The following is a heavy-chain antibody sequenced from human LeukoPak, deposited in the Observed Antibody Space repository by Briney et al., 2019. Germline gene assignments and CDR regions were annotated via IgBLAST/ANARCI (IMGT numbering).Heavy chain of an antibody. J-gene: IGHJ3*02. CDR3: ARAITYYYGSGSPYAFDI. CDR2: ISSSSSTI. V-gene: IGHV3-48*04. CDR1: GFTFSSYS. Sequence: GGSLRLSCAASGFTFSSYSMNWVRQAPGKGLEWVSYISSSSSTIYYADSVKGRFTISRDNAKNSLYLQMNNLRAEDTAVYYCARAITYYYGSGSPYAFDIWGQGTMVTVSS. D-gene: IGHD3-10*01.